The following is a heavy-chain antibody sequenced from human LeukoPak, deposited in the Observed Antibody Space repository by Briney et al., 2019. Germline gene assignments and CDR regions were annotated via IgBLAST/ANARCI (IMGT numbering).Heavy chain of an antibody. CDR3: ARIDEYSSSLIDPYFDY. CDR2: IYYSGST. J-gene: IGHJ4*02. Sequence: SETLSLTCTVSDGFIRSNNYYWGWIRQPPGKGLEWIGSIYYSGSTYYNPSLKSRVTISVDTSKNQFSLKLSSVTAADTAVYYYARIDEYSSSLIDPYFDYWGQGTLVTVSS. CDR1: DGFIRSNNYY. V-gene: IGHV4-39*01. D-gene: IGHD6-6*01.